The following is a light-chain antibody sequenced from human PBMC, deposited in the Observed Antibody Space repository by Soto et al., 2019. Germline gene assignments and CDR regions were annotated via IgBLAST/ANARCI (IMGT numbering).Light chain of an antibody. J-gene: IGKJ5*01. V-gene: IGKV3-20*01. CDR2: DAS. Sequence: IVGAQSATSLTQSPGDRATLSCRASHIVPRNLPWYQQRPGQAPRLLIYDASSRATAIPDRFSGSGSGTDFTLIISRLVHAEDAVSYYRQYGSSVSITFGQGTRLEIK. CDR1: HIVPRN. CDR3: RQYGSSVSIT.